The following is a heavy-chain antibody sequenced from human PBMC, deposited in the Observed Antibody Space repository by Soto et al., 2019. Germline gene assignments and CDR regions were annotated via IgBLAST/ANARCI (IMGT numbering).Heavy chain of an antibody. CDR3: ARSAGDWYFDL. V-gene: IGHV4-59*01. J-gene: IGHJ2*01. D-gene: IGHD3-10*01. CDR2: IYYSGST. Sequence: QVQLQESGPGLVKPSETLSLTCTVSGGSISSYYWSWIRQPPGKGLEWIGYIYYSGSTNYNPSLQSRLTISLDPSKNQFSLTLRSVTAADTAVYYCARSAGDWYFDLWGRGTLVTVSS. CDR1: GGSISSYY.